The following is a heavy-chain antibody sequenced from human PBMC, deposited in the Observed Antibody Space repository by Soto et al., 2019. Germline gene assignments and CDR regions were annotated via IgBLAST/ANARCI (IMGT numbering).Heavy chain of an antibody. Sequence: GGSLRLSCAASGFTFSSYAMSWVRQAPGKGLEWVSAISGSGGSTYYADSVKGRFTISRDNSKNTLYLQMNSLRAEDTAVYYCAKDLVRGDTLTGYDAFDIWGQGTMVTVSS. CDR3: AKDLVRGDTLTGYDAFDI. J-gene: IGHJ3*02. V-gene: IGHV3-23*01. D-gene: IGHD3-9*01. CDR1: GFTFSSYA. CDR2: ISGSGGST.